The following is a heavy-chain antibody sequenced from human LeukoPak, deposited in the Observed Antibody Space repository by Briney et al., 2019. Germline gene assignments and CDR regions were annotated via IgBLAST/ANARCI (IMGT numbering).Heavy chain of an antibody. Sequence: PSETLSLTCTVSGDSMKNYYRSWIRQPPGKGLEWIGYICYTGNTKSNPSLTSRLTILVDTSKNHFSLKVNSVTAADTAVYYCAGSIVVVPGAPPRWFDPWGQGTLVTVSS. J-gene: IGHJ5*02. CDR3: AGSIVVVPGAPPRWFDP. CDR2: ICYTGNT. CDR1: GDSMKNYY. V-gene: IGHV4-59*01. D-gene: IGHD2-2*01.